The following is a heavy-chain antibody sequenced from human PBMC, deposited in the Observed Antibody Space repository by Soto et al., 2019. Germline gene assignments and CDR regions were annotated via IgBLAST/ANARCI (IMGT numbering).Heavy chain of an antibody. CDR2: IYHSGST. Sequence: LSLTCTVSGGSITSYYWSWIRQPPGKGLEWIGYIYHSGSTNYNPSLKSRVTISVDTSKNQFSLKVSSVTAADTAVYYCARWDGIMYYFDFWGQGTLVTVSS. J-gene: IGHJ4*02. V-gene: IGHV4-59*01. CDR1: GGSITSYY. D-gene: IGHD1-26*01. CDR3: ARWDGIMYYFDF.